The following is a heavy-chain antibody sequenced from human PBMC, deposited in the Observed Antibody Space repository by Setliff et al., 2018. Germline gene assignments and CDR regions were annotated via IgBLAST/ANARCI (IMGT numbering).Heavy chain of an antibody. CDR3: ARESYYYDSSGYSMGAFDI. CDR1: GFTVSSFS. D-gene: IGHD3-22*01. Sequence: PGGSLRLSCAASGFTVSSFSMHWVRQAPVKGLDWVATLSDDGSNEFYADSVKGRFTIFRDNSKNTLYLQMSSLRADDTAMYYCARESYYYDSSGYSMGAFDIWGQGTTVTVSS. J-gene: IGHJ3*02. V-gene: IGHV3-30*03. CDR2: LSDDGSNE.